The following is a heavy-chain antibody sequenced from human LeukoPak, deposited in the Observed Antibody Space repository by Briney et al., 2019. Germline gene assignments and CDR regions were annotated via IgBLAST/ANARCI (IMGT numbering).Heavy chain of an antibody. Sequence: GGSLRLSCAASGNYWMHWVRQVPGKGLVWVSHINSGGCWTSYADSVKGRFTISKDNAKNTVYLQMNSLRAEDTAVYYCVSFYETYWGRGTLVTVSS. D-gene: IGHD2/OR15-2a*01. CDR2: INSGGCWT. CDR3: VSFYETY. J-gene: IGHJ4*02. CDR1: GNYW. V-gene: IGHV3-74*01.